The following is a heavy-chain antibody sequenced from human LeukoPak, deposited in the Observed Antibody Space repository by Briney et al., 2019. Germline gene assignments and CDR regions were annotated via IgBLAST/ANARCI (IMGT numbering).Heavy chain of an antibody. Sequence: SVKVSCKASGGTFSSYTISWVRQAPGQGLEWMGTIIPILGIANYAQKFQGRVTITADESTSTAYMELSSLRSEDTAVYYCGAYYYDSSGYYFYFDYWGQGALVTVSS. CDR3: GAYYYDSSGYYFYFDY. CDR1: GGTFSSYT. CDR2: IIPILGIA. D-gene: IGHD3-22*01. J-gene: IGHJ4*02. V-gene: IGHV1-69*02.